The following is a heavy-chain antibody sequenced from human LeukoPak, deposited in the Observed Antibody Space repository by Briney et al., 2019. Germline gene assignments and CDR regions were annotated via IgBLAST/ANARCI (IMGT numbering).Heavy chain of an antibody. V-gene: IGHV4-30-4*01. Sequence: SETLSLTCTVSGGSISSGDYYWSWIRQPPGKGLEWIGYIYYSGSTYYNPSLKSRVTISVDTSKNQFSLKLSSVTAADTAVYYCARQTWIQLLADAFDIWGQGTMVTVSS. CDR1: GGSISSGDYY. CDR2: IYYSGST. J-gene: IGHJ3*02. CDR3: ARQTWIQLLADAFDI. D-gene: IGHD5-18*01.